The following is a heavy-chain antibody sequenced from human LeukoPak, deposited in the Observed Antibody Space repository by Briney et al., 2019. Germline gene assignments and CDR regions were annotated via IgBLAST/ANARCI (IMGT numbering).Heavy chain of an antibody. CDR1: GGSISSGGYP. CDR2: IYHSGST. J-gene: IGHJ5*02. Sequence: PSETLSLTCAVSGGSISSGGYPWSWIRQPPGKGLEWIGYIYHSGSTYYNPSLKSRVTISVDRSKNQFSLKLSSVTAADTAVYYCARATVTTANNWFDPWGQGTLVTVSS. V-gene: IGHV4-30-2*01. D-gene: IGHD4-17*01. CDR3: ARATVTTANNWFDP.